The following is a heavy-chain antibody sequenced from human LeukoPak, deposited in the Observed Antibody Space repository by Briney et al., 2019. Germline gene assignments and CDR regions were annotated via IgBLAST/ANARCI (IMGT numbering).Heavy chain of an antibody. CDR1: GGSISSSSYY. Sequence: SETLSLTCTVSGGSISSSSYYWGWIRQPPGKGLEWIGSIYYSGSTYYNPSLKSRVTISVDTSKNQFSLKLSSVTAADTAVYYCARTSYYYDSSGYYSPTVYYFDHWGQGTLVPVPS. CDR3: ARTSYYYDSSGYYSPTVYYFDH. J-gene: IGHJ4*02. D-gene: IGHD3-22*01. CDR2: IYYSGST. V-gene: IGHV4-39*01.